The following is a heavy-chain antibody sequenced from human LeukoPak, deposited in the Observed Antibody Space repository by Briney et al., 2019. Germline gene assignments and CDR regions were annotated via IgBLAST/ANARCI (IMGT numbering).Heavy chain of an antibody. D-gene: IGHD5-12*01. CDR3: ARAPDGYLDP. V-gene: IGHV4-30-2*01. Sequence: PSQTLSLTCAVSGGSISSGGYSWSWIRQPPGKGLEWIGYIYHSGSTYYNPSLKSRVTISVDRSKNQFSLKLGSVTAADTAVYYCARAPDGYLDPWGQGTLVTVSS. CDR2: IYHSGST. J-gene: IGHJ5*02. CDR1: GGSISSGGYS.